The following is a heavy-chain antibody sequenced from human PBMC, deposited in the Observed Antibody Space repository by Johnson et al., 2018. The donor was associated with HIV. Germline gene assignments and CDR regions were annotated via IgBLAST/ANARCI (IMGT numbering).Heavy chain of an antibody. CDR1: GFTFSSYA. D-gene: IGHD6-19*01. CDR3: ARDLSRYIAVATFDAFDI. CDR2: ISYDGSNK. V-gene: IGHV3-30-3*01. J-gene: IGHJ3*02. Sequence: QVQLVESGGGVVQPGRSLRLSCAASGFTFSSYAMHWVRQAPGKGLEWVAVISYDGSNKYYADSVKGRFTISRDNSKNTLYLQMNSLRAEDTDVYYCARDLSRYIAVATFDAFDIWGQGTMVTVSS.